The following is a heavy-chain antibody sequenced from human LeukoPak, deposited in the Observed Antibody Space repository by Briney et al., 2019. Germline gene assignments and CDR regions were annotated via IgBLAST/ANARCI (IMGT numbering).Heavy chain of an antibody. CDR1: GFTFSSYA. J-gene: IGHJ4*02. CDR2: ISGSGGST. CDR3: AKDPLGGDCSSTSCYVLRPFDF. Sequence: PGGSQRLSCAASGFTFSSYAMSWVRQAPGKELEWVSTISGSGGSTYYADSVRGRFTISRDNSKNTLYLQMNSLRAEDTAVYYCAKDPLGGDCSSTSCYVLRPFDFWGQGTLVTVSS. D-gene: IGHD2-2*01. V-gene: IGHV3-23*01.